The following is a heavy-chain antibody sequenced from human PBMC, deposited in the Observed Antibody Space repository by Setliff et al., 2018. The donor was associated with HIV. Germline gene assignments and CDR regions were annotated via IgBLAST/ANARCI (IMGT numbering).Heavy chain of an antibody. D-gene: IGHD4-4*01. Sequence: SETLSLTCSVYGGSISRGGRYWGWIRQHPGRGLEWLGYVYYTGESFYKPSLGGRVTILQDKSKNQFSLELRAVTAADTAVYYCASATVGGASPFDSWGPGTLVTVSS. CDR2: VYYTGES. CDR3: ASATVGGASPFDS. J-gene: IGHJ4*02. V-gene: IGHV4-31*03. CDR1: GGSISRGGRY.